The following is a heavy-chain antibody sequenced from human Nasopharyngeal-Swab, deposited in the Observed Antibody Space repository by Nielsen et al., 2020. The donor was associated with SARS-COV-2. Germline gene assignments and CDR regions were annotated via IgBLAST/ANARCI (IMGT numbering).Heavy chain of an antibody. J-gene: IGHJ4*02. D-gene: IGHD1-26*01. Sequence: GESLKISCSASGFTFSSHAMSWVRQAPGKGLEWVSALSGSGLTTFYADSVKGRFIISRDNSKNTLYLQMNSLRAEDTAVYCCARDKVDVGSWLLSFDYWGQGALVAVSS. CDR1: GFTFSSHA. CDR2: LSGSGLTT. CDR3: ARDKVDVGSWLLSFDY. V-gene: IGHV3-23*01.